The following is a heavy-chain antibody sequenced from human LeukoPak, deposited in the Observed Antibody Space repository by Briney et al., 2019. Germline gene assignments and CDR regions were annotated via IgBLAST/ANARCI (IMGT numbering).Heavy chain of an antibody. D-gene: IGHD3-22*01. J-gene: IGHJ4*02. V-gene: IGHV4-34*01. CDR3: ARGDMYYYDSSGHHYFDY. Sequence: SETLSLTCAVYGGSFSGYYWSWIRQPPGKGLEWIGEINHSGSTNYNPSLKSRVTISVDTSKNQFSLKLSSVTAAGTAVYYCARGDMYYYDSSGHHYFDYWGQGTQVTVSS. CDR2: INHSGST. CDR1: GGSFSGYY.